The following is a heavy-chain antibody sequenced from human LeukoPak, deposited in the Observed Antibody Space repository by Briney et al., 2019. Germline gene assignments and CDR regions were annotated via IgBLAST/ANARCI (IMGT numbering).Heavy chain of an antibody. V-gene: IGHV4-38-2*02. CDR2: IYHSGST. CDR1: GYSISSGYY. CDR3: ASQLGYYYDSSGYLGWFDP. D-gene: IGHD3-22*01. J-gene: IGHJ5*02. Sequence: PSETLSLTCTVSGYSISSGYYWGWIRQPPGKGLEWIGSIYHSGSTYYNPSLKSRVTISVDTSKNQFSLKLSSVTAADTAVYYCASQLGYYYDSSGYLGWFDPWGQGTLVTVSS.